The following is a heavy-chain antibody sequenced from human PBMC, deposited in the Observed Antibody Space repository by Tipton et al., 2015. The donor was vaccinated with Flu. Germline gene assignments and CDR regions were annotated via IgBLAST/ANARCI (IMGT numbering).Heavy chain of an antibody. CDR2: ISGSGGST. Sequence: FLRLSCAASGFTFSSYAMSWVRQAPGKGLEWVSAISGSGGSTYYADSVKGRFTISRDNSKNTLYLQMNSLRAEDTAVYYCAKDRRGYGYYYYGMDVWGQGTTVTVSS. CDR1: GFTFSSYA. D-gene: IGHD5-12*01. CDR3: AKDRRGYGYYYYGMDV. J-gene: IGHJ6*02. V-gene: IGHV3-23*01.